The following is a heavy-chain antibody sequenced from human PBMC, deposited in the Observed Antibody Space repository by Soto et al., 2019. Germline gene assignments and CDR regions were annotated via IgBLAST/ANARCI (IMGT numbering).Heavy chain of an antibody. J-gene: IGHJ6*02. D-gene: IGHD3-3*01. V-gene: IGHV1-3*01. CDR2: INAGNGNT. CDR1: GYTFTSYA. CDR3: ASEKYDFWSGSLPTPYYYYGMDV. Sequence: GASVKVSCKASGYTFTSYAMHWVRQAPGQRLEWMGWINAGNGNTKYSQKFQGRVTITRDTSASTAYMELSSLRSEDTAVYYCASEKYDFWSGSLPTPYYYYGMDVWGQGTTVTVSS.